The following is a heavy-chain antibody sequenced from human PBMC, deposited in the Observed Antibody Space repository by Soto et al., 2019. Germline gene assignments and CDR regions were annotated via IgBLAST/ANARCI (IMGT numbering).Heavy chain of an antibody. D-gene: IGHD5-12*01. J-gene: IGHJ4*02. V-gene: IGHV3-30-3*01. Sequence: GGSLRLSCAASGFTFSSYAMHWVRQAPGKGLEWVAVISYDGSNKYYADSVKGRFTISRDNSKNTLYLQMNSLRAEDTAVYYCARDLLGGKYGYGLDYWGQGTLVTVSS. CDR2: ISYDGSNK. CDR1: GFTFSSYA. CDR3: ARDLLGGKYGYGLDY.